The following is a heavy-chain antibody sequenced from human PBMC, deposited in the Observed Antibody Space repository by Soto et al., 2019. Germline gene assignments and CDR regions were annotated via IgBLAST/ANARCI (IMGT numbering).Heavy chain of an antibody. CDR2: IITIFGTA. D-gene: IGHD6-19*01. J-gene: IGHJ6*03. CDR3: GAVAGTDYYYYYMDV. Sequence: QVQLVQSGAEVKKPGSSVKVSCKASGGTFSSYAISWVRQAPGQGLEWMGGIITIFGTANYAQKFQGRVTITADESTSPAYMELSSLRSEDTAVYYCGAVAGTDYYYYYMDVWGKGTTVTVSS. V-gene: IGHV1-69*01. CDR1: GGTFSSYA.